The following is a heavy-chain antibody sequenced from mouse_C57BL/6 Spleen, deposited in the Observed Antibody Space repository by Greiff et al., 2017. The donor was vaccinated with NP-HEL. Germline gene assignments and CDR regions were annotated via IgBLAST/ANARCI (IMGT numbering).Heavy chain of an antibody. Sequence: VQLQQSGPELVKPGASVKISCKASGYAFSSSWMNWVKQRPGKGLEWIGRIYPGDGDTNYNGKFKGKATLTADKSSSTAYMQLSSLTSEDSAVYFCARSYGNLYYFDYWGQGTTLTVSS. D-gene: IGHD2-1*01. CDR1: GYAFSSSW. J-gene: IGHJ2*01. CDR2: IYPGDGDT. V-gene: IGHV1-82*01. CDR3: ARSYGNLYYFDY.